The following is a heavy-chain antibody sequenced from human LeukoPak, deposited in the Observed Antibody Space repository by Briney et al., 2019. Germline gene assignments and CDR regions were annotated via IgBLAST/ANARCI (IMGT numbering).Heavy chain of an antibody. CDR1: GLTVSNNY. D-gene: IGHD2-15*01. CDR3: PRDTGCSGGTCFSFCDS. CDR2: IYSGGTT. J-gene: IGHJ4*02. Sequence: GGSQTLSCAPSGLTVSNNYMSWVRHAPGKGREWGTDIYSGGTTYYSDSVKGRFTISIDNSKNTLYLQMNSLRAEDAAVYYCPRDTGCSGGTCFSFCDSWGQGPLVTVSS. V-gene: IGHV3-66*01.